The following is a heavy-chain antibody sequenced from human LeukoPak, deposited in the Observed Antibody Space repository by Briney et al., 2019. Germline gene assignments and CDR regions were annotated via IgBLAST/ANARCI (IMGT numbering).Heavy chain of an antibody. Sequence: PGGSLRLSCAASGFTFSNAWMSWVRQAPGKGLEWVGRIKSKTDGWTTDYAATVKGRFNIARDDSKNTLYLQMNSLKTEDTAVYYCTTEVLPWFGETWQGYDYWGQGTLVTVSS. J-gene: IGHJ4*02. CDR1: GFTFSNAW. CDR3: TTEVLPWFGETWQGYDY. V-gene: IGHV3-15*01. CDR2: IKSKTDGWTT. D-gene: IGHD3-10*01.